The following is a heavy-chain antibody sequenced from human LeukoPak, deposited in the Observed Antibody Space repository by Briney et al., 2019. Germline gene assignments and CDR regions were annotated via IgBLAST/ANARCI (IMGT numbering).Heavy chain of an antibody. J-gene: IGHJ6*03. D-gene: IGHD1-26*01. Sequence: QAGGSLRLSCAASEFTFSTNGMHWVRQAPGKGLEWVAIIWYDGSNKYFADSVKGRFTISRDNANNSLYLQMSGLAAEDTAVYYCARKPSEKSYSQGSYMDVWGIGTTVIVSS. CDR3: ARKPSEKSYSQGSYMDV. V-gene: IGHV3-33*03. CDR1: EFTFSTNG. CDR2: IWYDGSNK.